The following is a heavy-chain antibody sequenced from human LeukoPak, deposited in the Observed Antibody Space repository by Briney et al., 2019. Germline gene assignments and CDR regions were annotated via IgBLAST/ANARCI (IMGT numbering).Heavy chain of an antibody. CDR1: GGSISSSSYY. CDR3: ARLLYCSSTSCLYYFDY. Sequence: PSETLSLTCTVSGGSISSSSYYWGWIRQPPGKGLEWIGSIYYSGSTCYNPSLKSRVTISVDTSKNQFSLKLSSVTAADTAVYYCARLLYCSSTSCLYYFDYWGQGTLVTVSS. J-gene: IGHJ4*02. D-gene: IGHD2-2*01. V-gene: IGHV4-39*01. CDR2: IYYSGST.